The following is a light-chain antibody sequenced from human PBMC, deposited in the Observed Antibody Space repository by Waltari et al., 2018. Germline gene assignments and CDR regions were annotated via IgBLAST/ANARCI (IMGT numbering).Light chain of an antibody. J-gene: IGLJ2*01. Sequence: QSALTQPASVSGSPGQSITISCTGTSSDVGGYNYVSWYQQHPGKAPKLMLYEVSNRPSGVSNGFSGSKAGNTASLTISGLQAEDEADYYCSSYTSSSTLVFGGGTKLTVL. CDR1: SSDVGGYNY. CDR2: EVS. CDR3: SSYTSSSTLV. V-gene: IGLV2-14*01.